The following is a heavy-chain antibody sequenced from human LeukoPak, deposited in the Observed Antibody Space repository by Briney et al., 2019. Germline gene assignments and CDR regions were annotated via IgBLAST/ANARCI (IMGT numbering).Heavy chain of an antibody. J-gene: IGHJ4*02. V-gene: IGHV3-21*01. Sequence: GGSLRLSCAASGFTFSSYSMNWVRQAPGKGLEWVSSISSSSSYIYYADSVKGRFTISRDNAKNSLYLQMNRLRAEDTAVYYCARERQLERLAFGKEGSAFDYWGQGTLVTVSS. CDR1: GFTFSSYS. CDR3: ARERQLERLAFGKEGSAFDY. D-gene: IGHD1-1*01. CDR2: ISSSSSYI.